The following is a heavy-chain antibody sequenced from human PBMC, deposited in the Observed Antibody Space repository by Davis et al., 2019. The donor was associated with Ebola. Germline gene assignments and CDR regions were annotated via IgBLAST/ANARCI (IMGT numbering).Heavy chain of an antibody. CDR3: ARDKTVDAFDI. J-gene: IGHJ3*02. V-gene: IGHV1-8*02. Sequence: ASVKVSCKASGGTFSSYDINWVRQATGQGLEWMGWMNPNSGNTGYAQKFQGRVTMTRNTSISTAYMELRSLRSDDTAVYYCARDKTVDAFDIWGQGTMVTVSS. D-gene: IGHD2-21*02. CDR2: MNPNSGNT. CDR1: GGTFSSYD.